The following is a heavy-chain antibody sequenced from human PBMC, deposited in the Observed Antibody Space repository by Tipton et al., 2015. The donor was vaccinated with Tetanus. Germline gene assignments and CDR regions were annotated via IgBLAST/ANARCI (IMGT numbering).Heavy chain of an antibody. CDR1: GFIFSSYG. CDR3: AREADCSGGSCFSGGFGN. D-gene: IGHD2-15*01. V-gene: IGHV3-33*01. Sequence: SLRLSCAASGFIFSSYGIHWVRQAPGKGLEWVAVSWYDGTDKYYADSVEGRFTISRDNSKNTLYLQMNSLRAEDTAVYYCAREADCSGGSCFSGGFGNWGQGTQVTVSS. J-gene: IGHJ4*02. CDR2: SWYDGTDK.